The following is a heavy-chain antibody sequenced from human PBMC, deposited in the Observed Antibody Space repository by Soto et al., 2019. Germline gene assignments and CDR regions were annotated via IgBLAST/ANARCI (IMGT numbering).Heavy chain of an antibody. V-gene: IGHV3-30*18. D-gene: IGHD3-10*01. CDR2: ISYDGSNK. J-gene: IGHJ6*02. CDR1: GFTFSSYG. Sequence: GGSLRLSCAASGFTFSSYGMHWVRQAPGKGLEWVAVISYDGSNKYYADSVKGRFTISRDNSKNTLYLQMNSLRAEDTAVYYCAKDLSDLMVRGPMDVWGQGTTVTVSS. CDR3: AKDLSDLMVRGPMDV.